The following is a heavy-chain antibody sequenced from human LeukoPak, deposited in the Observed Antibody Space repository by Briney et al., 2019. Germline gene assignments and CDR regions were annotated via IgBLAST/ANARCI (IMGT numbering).Heavy chain of an antibody. CDR2: IIPILGIA. V-gene: IGHV1-69*04. Sequence: SVKVSCKASGGTFSSYAISWVRQPPGQGLEWMGRIIPILGIANYAQKFQGRVTITADKSTSTAYMELSSLRSEDTAVYSCARDPSGSYYVGYFDYWGQGTLVTVSS. CDR1: GGTFSSYA. J-gene: IGHJ4*02. D-gene: IGHD1-26*01. CDR3: ARDPSGSYYVGYFDY.